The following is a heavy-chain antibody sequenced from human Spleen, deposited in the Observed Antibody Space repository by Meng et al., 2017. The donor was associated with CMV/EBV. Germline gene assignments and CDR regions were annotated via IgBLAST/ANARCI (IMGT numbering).Heavy chain of an antibody. CDR1: GFTFSTFG. V-gene: IGHV3-30*02. D-gene: IGHD1-14*01. CDR3: ARDGEPFDY. Sequence: GGSLRLSCAASGFTFSTFGMHWVRQAPGKGLEWVAFIRYDGSNKYYADSVKGRFTATRDRSKNTLYLQMSSLRVEDTAVYYCARDGEPFDYWGQGTLVTVSS. CDR2: IRYDGSNK. J-gene: IGHJ4*02.